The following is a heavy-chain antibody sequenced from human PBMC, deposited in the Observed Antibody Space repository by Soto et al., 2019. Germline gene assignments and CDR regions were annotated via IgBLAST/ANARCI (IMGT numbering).Heavy chain of an antibody. J-gene: IGHJ6*02. CDR2: IYYSGSA. V-gene: IGHV4-31*03. CDR3: ARGFGTVGYYYYYCMDV. D-gene: IGHD1-26*01. Sequence: QVQLQESGPGLVKPSQTLSLTCTVSGGSISSGGYCWSWIRQHQGKGLEWIGYIYYSGSAYYNPSLTSRVTIPVDKSKNQFSLKLSSVTAADTAVYYCARGFGTVGYYYYYCMDVWGQGTTVTVSS. CDR1: GGSISSGGYC.